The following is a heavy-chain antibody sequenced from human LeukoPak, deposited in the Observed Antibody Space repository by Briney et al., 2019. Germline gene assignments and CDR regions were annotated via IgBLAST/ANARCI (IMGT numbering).Heavy chain of an antibody. D-gene: IGHD1-1*01. V-gene: IGHV3-7*05. CDR2: IKQDGSEK. CDR1: GXTFSNYW. J-gene: IGHJ4*01. Sequence: GGSLRLSCAASGXTFSNYWMSWVRQAPGKGLEWLTNIKQDGSEKYYVDSVKGRFTISRDNAKNSLYLQMNSLRAEDTAVYYCASQKNGASDYWGQGTLVTVSS. CDR3: ASQKNGASDY.